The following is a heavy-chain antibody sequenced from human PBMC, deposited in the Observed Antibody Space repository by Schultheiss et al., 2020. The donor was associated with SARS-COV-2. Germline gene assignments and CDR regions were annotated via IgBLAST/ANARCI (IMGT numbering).Heavy chain of an antibody. CDR2: IWYDGSNK. V-gene: IGHV3-33*01. Sequence: GESLKISCAASGFTFSSYGMHWVRQAPGKGLEWVAVIWYDGSNKYYADSVKGRFTISRDNSKNTLYLQMNSLRAEDTAVYYCARDTERGYSLDYWGQGTLVTVSS. CDR1: GFTFSSYG. CDR3: ARDTERGYSLDY. J-gene: IGHJ4*02. D-gene: IGHD3-22*01.